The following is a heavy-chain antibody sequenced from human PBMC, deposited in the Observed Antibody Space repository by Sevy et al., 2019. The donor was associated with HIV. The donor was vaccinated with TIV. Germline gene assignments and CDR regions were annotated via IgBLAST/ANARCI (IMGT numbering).Heavy chain of an antibody. V-gene: IGHV4-59*08. CDR1: GGSISSYY. D-gene: IGHD3-22*01. CDR3: ARAAYYYDSSAYHYYYMDV. CDR2: IYYSGST. J-gene: IGHJ6*03. Sequence: SETLSLTCTVSGGSISSYYWSWIRQPPGKGLEWIGYIYYSGSTNSNPSLKSRVTISVDTSKNQFSLKLSSVTAADTAVYYCARAAYYYDSSAYHYYYMDVWGKGTTVTVSS.